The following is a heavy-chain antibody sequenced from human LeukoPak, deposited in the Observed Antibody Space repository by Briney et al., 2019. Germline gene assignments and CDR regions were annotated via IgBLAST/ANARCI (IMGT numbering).Heavy chain of an antibody. CDR2: INHSGST. J-gene: IGHJ4*02. CDR1: GGSFSGYY. CDR3: ARGRRGYSSSWYDY. Sequence: SEALSLTCAVYGGSFSGYYWSWIRQPPGKGLEWIGEINHSGSTNYNPSLKSRVTISVDTSKNQFSLKLSSVTAADTAVYYCARGRRGYSSSWYDYWGQGTLVTVSS. V-gene: IGHV4-34*01. D-gene: IGHD6-13*01.